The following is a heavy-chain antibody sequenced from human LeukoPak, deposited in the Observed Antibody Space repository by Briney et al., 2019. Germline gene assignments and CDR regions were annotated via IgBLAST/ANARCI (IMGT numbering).Heavy chain of an antibody. V-gene: IGHV3-73*01. D-gene: IGHD3-10*01. CDR1: GFIFSGST. CDR2: IRSKTNNYAS. CDR3: TTGSGVPDDAFDI. J-gene: IGHJ3*02. Sequence: PGGSLRLSCAASGFIFSGSTMHWVRQASGKGLEWVGRIRSKTNNYASAYGASVRGRFTISRDDSENTAYLQMNSLNTDDTALYYCTTGSGVPDDAFDIWGQGTMITVSS.